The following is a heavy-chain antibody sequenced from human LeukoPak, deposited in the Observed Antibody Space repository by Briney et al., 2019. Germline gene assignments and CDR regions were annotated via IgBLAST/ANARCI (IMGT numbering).Heavy chain of an antibody. Sequence: SVKVSCKASGGTLSSYAISWARQAPEQGLEWMGRTIPIFGTANYAQKFQGRVTVTTDESTSTAYMELSSLTSDDTAVYYCARDEGGLGIWGQGTMVTVSS. CDR3: ARDEGGLGI. J-gene: IGHJ3*02. CDR2: TIPIFGTA. D-gene: IGHD3/OR15-3a*01. CDR1: GGTLSSYA. V-gene: IGHV1-69*05.